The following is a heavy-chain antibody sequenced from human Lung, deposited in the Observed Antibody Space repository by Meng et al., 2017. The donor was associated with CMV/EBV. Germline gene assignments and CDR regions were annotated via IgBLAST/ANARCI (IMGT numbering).Heavy chain of an antibody. CDR1: GGSISSGNW. V-gene: IGHV4-4*03. Sequence: LPESRPRLATPPAPLSPTCSASGGSISSGNWWRWVRQPPGKGLEWIGEIYHSGSTNYNPSLKSRVTISVDKSKNQFSLNLSSVTAADTAVYYCARVGQWLPIDYWGQGTLVTVSS. D-gene: IGHD6-19*01. CDR3: ARVGQWLPIDY. CDR2: IYHSGST. J-gene: IGHJ4*02.